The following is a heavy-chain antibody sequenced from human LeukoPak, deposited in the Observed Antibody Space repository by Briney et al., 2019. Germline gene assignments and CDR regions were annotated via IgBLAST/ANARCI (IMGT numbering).Heavy chain of an antibody. D-gene: IGHD2-2*02. V-gene: IGHV3-48*03. J-gene: IGHJ3*01. CDR1: GFIFSPYE. CDR2: ISSSGSIM. CDR3: ASSIHVYSQRGALDL. Sequence: GGSLRLSCVGSGFIFSPYEMNWVRQAPGKVLERVSYISSSGSIMYFADSVKGRFTISRDNAKISLFLQMNGLRAEDTATYYCASSIHVYSQRGALDLWGQGTMVTVSS.